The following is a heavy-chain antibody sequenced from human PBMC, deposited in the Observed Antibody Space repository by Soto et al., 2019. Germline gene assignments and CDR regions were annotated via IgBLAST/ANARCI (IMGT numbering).Heavy chain of an antibody. D-gene: IGHD3-9*01. J-gene: IGHJ1*01. CDR2: ISWNSGSI. Sequence: EVQLVESGGGLVQPGRSLRLSCAASGFTFDDYAMHWVRQAPGKGLEWVSGISWNSGSIGYADSVKGRFTISRDNAKNSLYLQMNSLRAEDTALYYCAKDTGYGYFQHWGQGTLVTVSS. CDR1: GFTFDDYA. CDR3: AKDTGYGYFQH. V-gene: IGHV3-9*01.